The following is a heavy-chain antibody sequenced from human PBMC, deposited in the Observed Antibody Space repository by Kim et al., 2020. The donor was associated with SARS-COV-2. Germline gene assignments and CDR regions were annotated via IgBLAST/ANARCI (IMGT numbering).Heavy chain of an antibody. D-gene: IGHD4-4*01. CDR3: ARDYSNSYYYYGMDV. V-gene: IGHV3-11*01. CDR2: ISSSGSTI. Sequence: GGSLRLSCAASGFTFSDYYMSWIRQAPGKGLEWVSYISSSGSTIYYADSVKGRFTISRDNAKNSLYLQMNSLRAEDTAVYYCARDYSNSYYYYGMDVWGQGTTVTVSS. J-gene: IGHJ6*02. CDR1: GFTFSDYY.